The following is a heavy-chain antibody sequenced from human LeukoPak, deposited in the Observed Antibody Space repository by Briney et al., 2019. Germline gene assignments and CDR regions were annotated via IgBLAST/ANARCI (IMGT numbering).Heavy chain of an antibody. V-gene: IGHV3-30*03. D-gene: IGHD6-13*01. CDR1: GFTFSSDW. CDR3: AIDLHAGGQLLVPDYYYYYGMDV. CDR2: ISYDGSIK. Sequence: GGSLRLSCAASGFTFSSDWMHWVRQAPGKGLVWVAIISYDGSIKYYADSVKGRFTISRDNSKNTLYLQMNSLRAEDTAVYYCAIDLHAGGQLLVPDYYYYYGMDVWGQGTTVTVSS. J-gene: IGHJ6*02.